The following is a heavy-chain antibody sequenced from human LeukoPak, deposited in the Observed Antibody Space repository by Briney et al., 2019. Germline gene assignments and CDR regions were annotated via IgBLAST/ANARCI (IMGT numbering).Heavy chain of an antibody. CDR2: ISGSGGST. Sequence: PGGSLRLSCAASGFTFSSYAMSWVRQAPGKGLEWVSAISGSGGSTFYADSVKGRFTISRDNSRNTLYLQMNSLRAEDTAVYYCAKDRSLYGAFVYWGQGTLVTVSS. CDR3: AKDRSLYGAFVY. D-gene: IGHD4-17*01. J-gene: IGHJ4*02. V-gene: IGHV3-23*01. CDR1: GFTFSSYA.